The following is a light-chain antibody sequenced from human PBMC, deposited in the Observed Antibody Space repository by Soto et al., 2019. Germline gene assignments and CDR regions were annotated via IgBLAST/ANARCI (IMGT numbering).Light chain of an antibody. J-gene: IGKJ4*01. CDR3: QQRYNWPLT. V-gene: IGKV3-11*01. Sequence: EIVLRQSLATLSLSPGERATLSCRASQIVSNYLAWYQQKPCQAPRLFIFDASNRATGIPARFSGSGSGTDFTLTISSLEPEDFAVYYCQQRYNWPLTFGGGTKVEIK. CDR2: DAS. CDR1: QIVSNY.